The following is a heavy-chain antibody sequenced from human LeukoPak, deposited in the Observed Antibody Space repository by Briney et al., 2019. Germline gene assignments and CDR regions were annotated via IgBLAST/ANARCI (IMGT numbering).Heavy chain of an antibody. D-gene: IGHD2-15*01. CDR3: ARHLFVVVVAATVGWFDL. V-gene: IGHV1-18*01. Sequence: GASVKVSCKASVYAITSCSISWVRQAPGQGLEWMGWISAYNGNTNYAQKLQGRVTMTTDTSTSTAYMELRSLRSDDTAVYYCARHLFVVVVAATVGWFDLWGQGTLVTVSS. CDR2: ISAYNGNT. CDR1: VYAITSCS. J-gene: IGHJ5*02.